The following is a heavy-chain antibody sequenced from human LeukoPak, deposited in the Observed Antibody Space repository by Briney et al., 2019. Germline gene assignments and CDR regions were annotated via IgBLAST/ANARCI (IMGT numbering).Heavy chain of an antibody. J-gene: IGHJ3*02. V-gene: IGHV4-4*07. CDR2: IYTSGST. D-gene: IGHD1-26*01. Sequence: SETLSLTCTVSGGSISNYYWSWIRQPAGKGLEWIGRIYTSGSTNYNSSLKSRLTMSVDTSKNQFSLKLSSVTAADTAVYYCARLRPMGGSFPDSFDIWGQGTMVTVAS. CDR3: ARLRPMGGSFPDSFDI. CDR1: GGSISNYY.